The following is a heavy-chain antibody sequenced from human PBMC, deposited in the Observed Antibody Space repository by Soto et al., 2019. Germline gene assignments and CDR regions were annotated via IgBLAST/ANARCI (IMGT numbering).Heavy chain of an antibody. CDR2: INPKSGAT. V-gene: IGHV1-2*02. CDR1: GYTFIDYY. J-gene: IGHJ6*02. Sequence: ASVKGSCKASGYTFIDYYLHWVRQAPGQWLEWMGWINPKSGATNYSQKFQGRVTMTRDTTISTANMEVSRLTSDDTAVYYCARESSGYGGYYYYGMDVWGQGTTVTVS. D-gene: IGHD3-22*01. CDR3: ARESSGYGGYYYYGMDV.